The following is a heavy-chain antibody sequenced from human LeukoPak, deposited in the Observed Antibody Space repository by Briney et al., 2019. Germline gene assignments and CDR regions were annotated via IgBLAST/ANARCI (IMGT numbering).Heavy chain of an antibody. D-gene: IGHD2-21*02. CDR3: ARSLVVTARNWFDP. CDR1: GYSFTDYF. CDR2: MNPRSGDT. J-gene: IGHJ5*02. V-gene: IGHV1-2*02. Sequence: ASVKVSCKTSGYSFTDYFMHWVRQAPGQGLECMGWMNPRSGDTNYAQKLQGRVTMTTDTSTSTAYMELRSLRSDDTAVYYCARSLVVTARNWFDPWGQGTLVTVSS.